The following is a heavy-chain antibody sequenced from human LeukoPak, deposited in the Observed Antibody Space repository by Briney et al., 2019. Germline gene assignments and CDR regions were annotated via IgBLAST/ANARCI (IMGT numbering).Heavy chain of an antibody. D-gene: IGHD7-27*01. Sequence: SETLSLTCTVSGGSVSNYYWSWIRQSPGEGLEWIGYIYYTETSYNPSLKSRVTISADTSKNQFSLKLYSVTAADTAVYYCATRKLGNDYWGQGTLVTVSS. CDR3: ATRKLGNDY. CDR2: IYYTET. V-gene: IGHV4-59*02. J-gene: IGHJ4*02. CDR1: GGSVSNYY.